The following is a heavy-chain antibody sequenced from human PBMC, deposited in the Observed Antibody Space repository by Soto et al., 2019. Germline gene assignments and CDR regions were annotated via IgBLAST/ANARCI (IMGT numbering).Heavy chain of an antibody. D-gene: IGHD3-3*01. CDR2: ISYDGSNK. CDR1: GFTFSSYA. Sequence: PGGPLRLSCAASGFTFSSYAMHWVRQAPGKGLEWVAVISYDGSNKYYADSVKGRFTISRDNSKNTLYLQMNSLRAEDTAVYYCARGLTYYDFWSGYQPYGMDVWGQGTTVTVSS. V-gene: IGHV3-30-3*01. J-gene: IGHJ6*02. CDR3: ARGLTYYDFWSGYQPYGMDV.